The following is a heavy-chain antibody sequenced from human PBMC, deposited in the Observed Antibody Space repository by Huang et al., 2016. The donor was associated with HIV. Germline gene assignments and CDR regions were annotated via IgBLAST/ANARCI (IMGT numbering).Heavy chain of an antibody. V-gene: IGHV1-8*01. D-gene: IGHD6-19*01. CDR1: VYIFTNYD. CDR2: INPNSGKT. CDR3: ARLTSGWYQDY. J-gene: IGHJ4*02. Sequence: QVQLVQSGAEVKKPGASVQVSCQTSVYIFTNYDINWVRQAPGQGLQWSGWINPNSGKTAYDQSFQGRVPMTRSTSAGRAYMVLKSLVTQGTAVYYCARLTSGWYQDYWGQGTLVTVSS.